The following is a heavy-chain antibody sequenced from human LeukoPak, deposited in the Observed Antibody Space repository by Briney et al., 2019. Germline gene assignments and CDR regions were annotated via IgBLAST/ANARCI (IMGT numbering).Heavy chain of an antibody. Sequence: PSETLSLTCAVYGGSFIGYYWSWIRQPPGKGLEWLGEINHSGSTNYNPSLKSRVTISVDTSKNQFSLKLSYVTAADTAVYYCARGRTVATKSGRNYYYHYMDVWGKGTTVTVSS. D-gene: IGHD5-12*01. CDR1: GGSFIGYY. CDR3: ARGRTVATKSGRNYYYHYMDV. J-gene: IGHJ6*03. CDR2: INHSGST. V-gene: IGHV4-34*01.